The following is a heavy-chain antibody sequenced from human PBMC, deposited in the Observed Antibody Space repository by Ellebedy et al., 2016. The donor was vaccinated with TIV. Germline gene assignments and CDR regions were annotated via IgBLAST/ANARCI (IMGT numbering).Heavy chain of an antibody. CDR3: ARGRSGTFVSLLEY. CDR2: TYYRSKWYS. V-gene: IGHV6-1*01. D-gene: IGHD3-16*02. Sequence: MPSETLSLTCAISGDSVSNNNAAWNWIRQSPSRGLEWLGRTYYRSKWYSDSAESVRSRISVTADTAENHFSLQLKSVTPEDTAVYFCARGRSGTFVSLLEYWGQGTLVTVPS. J-gene: IGHJ4*02. CDR1: GDSVSNNNAA.